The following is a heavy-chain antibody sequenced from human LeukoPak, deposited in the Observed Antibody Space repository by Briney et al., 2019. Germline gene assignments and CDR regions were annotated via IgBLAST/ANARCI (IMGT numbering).Heavy chain of an antibody. Sequence: SETLSLTCTVSGGSISSGGYYWSWIRQHPGKGLEWIGYIYYSGSTYYNPPLKSRVTISVDTSKNQFSLKLSSVTAADTAVYYCARVVATVTTIERHFDYWGQGTLVTVSS. CDR2: IYYSGST. V-gene: IGHV4-31*03. J-gene: IGHJ4*02. D-gene: IGHD4-17*01. CDR3: ARVVATVTTIERHFDY. CDR1: GGSISSGGYY.